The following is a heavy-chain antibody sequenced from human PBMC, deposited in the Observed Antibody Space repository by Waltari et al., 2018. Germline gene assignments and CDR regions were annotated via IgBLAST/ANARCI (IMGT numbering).Heavy chain of an antibody. Sequence: QVQLQESGPGLVKPSETLSLTCTVSGYSISSGYFWGWIRQAPGKGLEYIGSIYQNGISNYNPSLKSRVTISMDTSKNQFSLHLSSVTAADTAVYFCARGPAYAAGWFSLYWGQGTLVTVSS. D-gene: IGHD6-19*01. V-gene: IGHV4-38-2*02. CDR3: ARGPAYAAGWFSLY. CDR2: IYQNGIS. J-gene: IGHJ4*02. CDR1: GYSISSGYF.